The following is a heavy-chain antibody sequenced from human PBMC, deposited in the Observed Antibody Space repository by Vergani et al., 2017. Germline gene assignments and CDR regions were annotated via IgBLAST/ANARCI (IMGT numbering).Heavy chain of an antibody. CDR2: IKSKTDGGTT. CDR3: TTGYQVVPAASRAQRYSYGSVPIDY. D-gene: IGHD2-2*01. J-gene: IGHJ4*02. Sequence: EVQLVESGGGLVKPGGSLRLSCAASGFTFSNAWMSWVRQAPGKGLEWVGRIKSKTDGGTTDYAAPVKGRFTISRDDSKNTLYLQMNSLKTEETAVYYCTTGYQVVPAASRAQRYSYGSVPIDYWGQGTLVTVAS. CDR1: GFTFSNAW. V-gene: IGHV3-15*01.